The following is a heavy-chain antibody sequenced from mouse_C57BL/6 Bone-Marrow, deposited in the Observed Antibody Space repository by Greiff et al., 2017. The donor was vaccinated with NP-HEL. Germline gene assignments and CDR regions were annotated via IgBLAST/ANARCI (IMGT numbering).Heavy chain of an antibody. J-gene: IGHJ1*03. CDR3: AKYHSKEGYFDV. CDR1: GYTFTTYP. D-gene: IGHD5-1-1*01. CDR2: FHPYNDDT. Sequence: VQLQESGAELVKPGASVKMSCKASGYTFTTYPIEWMKQNHGKSLEWIGNFHPYNDDTKYNEKFKGKATLTVEKSSSTVYLELSRLTSDDSAVYYCAKYHSKEGYFDVWGTGTTVTVSS. V-gene: IGHV1-47*01.